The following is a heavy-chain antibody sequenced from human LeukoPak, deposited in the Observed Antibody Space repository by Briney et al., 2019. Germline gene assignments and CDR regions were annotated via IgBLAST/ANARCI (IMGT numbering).Heavy chain of an antibody. Sequence: PSETLSLTCAVSGGSISSSNWWSWVRPPPGKGLEWIGEIYHSGSTNYNPSLESRVTISVDKSKNQFSLKLSSVTAADTAVYYCARVRWFGELLYKEVHYFDYWGQGTLVTVSS. CDR3: ARVRWFGELLYKEVHYFDY. V-gene: IGHV4-4*02. D-gene: IGHD3-10*01. J-gene: IGHJ4*02. CDR2: IYHSGST. CDR1: GGSISSSNW.